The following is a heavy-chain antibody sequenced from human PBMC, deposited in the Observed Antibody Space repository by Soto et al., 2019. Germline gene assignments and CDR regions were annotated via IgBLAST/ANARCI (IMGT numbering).Heavy chain of an antibody. CDR3: ANDNGLSGTRGWFFDL. D-gene: IGHD2-8*01. Sequence: EVQLLESGGGLVQPGGSLRLSCAASGFTFSSYAMRWVRQAPGKGLDWVSGISATGGSTYYADSVKGRFTISRDNSRNTLHLQMNSLRAEDTVVYYWANDNGLSGTRGWFFDLWGRGTLVTVSS. CDR2: ISATGGST. V-gene: IGHV3-23*01. J-gene: IGHJ2*01. CDR1: GFTFSSYA.